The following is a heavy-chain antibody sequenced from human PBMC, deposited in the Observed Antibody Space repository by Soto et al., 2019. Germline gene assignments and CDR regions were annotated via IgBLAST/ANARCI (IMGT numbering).Heavy chain of an antibody. D-gene: IGHD1-26*01. V-gene: IGHV4-4*02. Sequence: SETLSLTFAVSGGAIISSNWLILFRHPPGKVLEWIGEIYHSGSTNYNPSLKSRVTISVDTSKNQFSLKLSSVTAADTAVYYCARDGGGATYFDYWGQGTLVTVSS. CDR3: ARDGGGATYFDY. CDR1: GGAIISSNW. CDR2: IYHSGST. J-gene: IGHJ4*02.